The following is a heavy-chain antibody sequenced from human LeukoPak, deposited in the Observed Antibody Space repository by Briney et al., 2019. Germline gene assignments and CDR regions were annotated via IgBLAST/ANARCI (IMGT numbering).Heavy chain of an antibody. V-gene: IGHV4-34*01. CDR2: INHSGST. D-gene: IGHD3-16*01. CDR3: ARADGAKTDY. J-gene: IGHJ4*02. Sequence: SETLSLICAVYGGSFSGYYWSWIRQPPGKGLEWIGEINHSGSTNYNPSLKSRVTISVDTSKNQFSLKLSSVTAADTAVYYCARADGAKTDYWGQGTLVTVSS. CDR1: GGSFSGYY.